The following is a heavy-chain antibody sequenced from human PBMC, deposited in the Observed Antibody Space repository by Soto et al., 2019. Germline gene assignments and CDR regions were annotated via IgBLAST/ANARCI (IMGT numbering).Heavy chain of an antibody. D-gene: IGHD6-13*01. V-gene: IGHV3-23*01. CDR2: ISGSGGST. CDR1: GFTFSSYA. CDR3: ARMSSSDHEAFDI. J-gene: IGHJ3*02. Sequence: PGGSLRLSCAASGFTFSSYAMSWVRQAPGKGLEWVSAISGSGGSTYYADSVKGRFTISRDNSKNTLYLQMNSLRAEYTAVYYCARMSSSDHEAFDIWGQGTMVTVSS.